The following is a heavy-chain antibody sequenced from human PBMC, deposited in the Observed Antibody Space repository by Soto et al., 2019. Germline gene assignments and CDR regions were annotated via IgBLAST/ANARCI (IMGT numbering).Heavy chain of an antibody. Sequence: SVKVSCKASGGTFSSYAISWVRQAPGQGLEWMGGIIPIFGTANYAQKFQGRVTITADESTSTAYMELSSLRSEDTAVYYCARDRYYYGSGTYYYYYGMDVWGQGTTVTVSS. J-gene: IGHJ6*02. CDR2: IIPIFGTA. D-gene: IGHD3-10*01. CDR3: ARDRYYYGSGTYYYYYGMDV. CDR1: GGTFSSYA. V-gene: IGHV1-69*13.